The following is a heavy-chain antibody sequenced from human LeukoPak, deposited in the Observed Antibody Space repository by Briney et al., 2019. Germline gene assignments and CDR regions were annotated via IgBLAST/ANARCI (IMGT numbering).Heavy chain of an antibody. CDR3: AGGDCSSTSCYAHNNWFDP. CDR2: IYYSGST. D-gene: IGHD2-2*01. J-gene: IGHJ5*02. Sequence: SETLSLTCTVSGGSISSYYWSWIRQPPGKGLEWIGYIYYSGSTNYNPSLKSRVTISVDTSKNQFSLKLSSVTAADTAVYYCAGGDCSSTSCYAHNNWFDPWGQGTLVTVSS. CDR1: GGSISSYY. V-gene: IGHV4-59*01.